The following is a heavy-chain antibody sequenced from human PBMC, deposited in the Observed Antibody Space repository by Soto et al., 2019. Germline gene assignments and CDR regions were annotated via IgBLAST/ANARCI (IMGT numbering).Heavy chain of an antibody. CDR1: GGTFSSYA. J-gene: IGHJ6*02. D-gene: IGHD5-12*01. CDR2: IIPIFGTA. CDR3: ARLRENIVATFPYYYGMDV. Sequence: GASVKVSCKASGGTFSSYAISWVRQAPGQGLEWMGGIIPIFGTANYAQKFQGRVTITADKSTSTAYMELSSLRSEDTAVYYCARLRENIVATFPYYYGMDVWGQGTTVTVSS. V-gene: IGHV1-69*06.